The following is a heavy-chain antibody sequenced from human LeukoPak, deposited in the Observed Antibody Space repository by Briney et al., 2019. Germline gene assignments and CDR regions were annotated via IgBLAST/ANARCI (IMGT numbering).Heavy chain of an antibody. CDR1: GFTFSSYW. CDR2: IKQDGSEK. Sequence: PGGSLRLSCAASGFTFSSYWMSWVRQAPGKGLEWVANIKQDGSEKYYVDSVKGRFTISRDNAKNSLYLQMNSLRAEDTAVYYCARDDPVYRSGRESDAFDIWGQGTMVTVSS. D-gene: IGHD6-19*01. J-gene: IGHJ3*02. CDR3: ARDDPVYRSGRESDAFDI. V-gene: IGHV3-7*01.